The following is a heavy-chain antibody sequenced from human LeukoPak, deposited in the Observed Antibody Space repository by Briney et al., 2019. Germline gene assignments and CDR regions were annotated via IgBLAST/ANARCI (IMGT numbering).Heavy chain of an antibody. CDR3: AKQGNLYSALTYYYNYFDN. Sequence: PGESLRLSCAASGFTFSSYWMHWVRQAPGQGLVWVSRVNPQGSGTSYTDSVKGRFTISRDNSRNTLYLQMDSLRAEDTAVYYCAKQGNLYSALTYYYNYFDNWGQGTLVTVSS. V-gene: IGHV3-74*01. J-gene: IGHJ4*02. CDR2: VNPQGSGT. D-gene: IGHD3-9*01. CDR1: GFTFSSYW.